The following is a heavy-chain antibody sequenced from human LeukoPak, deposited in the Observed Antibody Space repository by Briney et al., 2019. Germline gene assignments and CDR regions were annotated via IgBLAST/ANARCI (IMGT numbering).Heavy chain of an antibody. V-gene: IGHV3-23*01. D-gene: IGHD2-2*02. J-gene: IGHJ4*02. Sequence: GGSLRLSCAASGFTFSSYAMSWVRQAPGKGREGVSGFSGGGGSTDYADSVKGRFTISRDNSKNTLYLQTNSLRAEDTAIYYCAKGKVVPATIYDYWGQGTLVTVSS. CDR3: AKGKVVPATIYDY. CDR2: FSGGGGST. CDR1: GFTFSSYA.